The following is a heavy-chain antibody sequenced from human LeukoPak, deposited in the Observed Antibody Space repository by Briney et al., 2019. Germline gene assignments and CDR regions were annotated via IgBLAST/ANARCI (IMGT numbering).Heavy chain of an antibody. D-gene: IGHD5-24*01. J-gene: IGHJ4*02. CDR2: IYPDDSDT. CDR1: GYRFTSFW. V-gene: IGHV5-51*01. CDR3: ARRIDGYIVDY. Sequence: GESLKISCKGSGYRFTSFWIGWVRQMPGKGLEWMGIIYPDDSDTRYSPSFQGQVTISADKSISTAYLQWSSLKASDTAMYYCARRIDGYIVDYWGQGTLVTVSS.